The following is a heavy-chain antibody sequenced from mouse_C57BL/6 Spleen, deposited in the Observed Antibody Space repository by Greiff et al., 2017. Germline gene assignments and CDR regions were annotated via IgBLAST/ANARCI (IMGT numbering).Heavy chain of an antibody. CDR3: ARNRGNYSWFAY. CDR2: ISYDGSN. V-gene: IGHV3-6*01. Sequence: EVKVEESGPGLVKPSQSLSLTCSVTGYSITSGYYWNWIRQFPGNKLEWMGYISYDGSNNYNPSLKNRISITRDTSKNQFFLKLNSVTTEDTATYYCARNRGNYSWFAYWGQGTLVTVSA. D-gene: IGHD2-1*01. CDR1: GYSITSGYY. J-gene: IGHJ3*01.